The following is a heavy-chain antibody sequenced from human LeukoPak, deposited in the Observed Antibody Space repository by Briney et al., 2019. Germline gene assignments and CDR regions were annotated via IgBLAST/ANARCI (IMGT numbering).Heavy chain of an antibody. D-gene: IGHD6-19*01. Sequence: ASVKVSCKASGYTFTGNYMHWVRQAPGQGLEWMGWINPNSGGTNYAQKFQGWVAMTRDTSISTAYMELSRLRSDDTAVYYCARGQGVAARLQHWGQGTLVTVSS. CDR1: GYTFTGNY. J-gene: IGHJ1*01. CDR2: INPNSGGT. CDR3: ARGQGVAARLQH. V-gene: IGHV1-2*04.